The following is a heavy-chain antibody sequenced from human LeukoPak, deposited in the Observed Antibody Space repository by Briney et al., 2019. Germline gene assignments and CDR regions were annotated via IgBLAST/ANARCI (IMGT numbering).Heavy chain of an antibody. J-gene: IGHJ4*01. V-gene: IGHV1-2*02. CDR2: INPNSGGT. CDR3: ARVGHRADIVAVPAARSDLGTFGY. D-gene: IGHD2-2*01. CDR1: GYTFTGYY. Sequence: ASVKVSCKVSGYTFTGYYMHWVRQAPGQGLDRMGWINPNSGGTNYAKKFQGRVTMTRDTSISTAYSEMSRLTSDDNAVYYCARVGHRADIVAVPAARSDLGTFGYQGHGVLVTVSS.